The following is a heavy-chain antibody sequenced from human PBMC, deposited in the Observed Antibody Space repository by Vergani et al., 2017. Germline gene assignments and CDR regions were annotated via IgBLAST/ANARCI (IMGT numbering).Heavy chain of an antibody. V-gene: IGHV1-69*01. CDR1: VGTFSSYA. CDR2: IILIFGTA. D-gene: IGHD3-22*01. J-gene: IGHJ4*02. Sequence: QVQLVQSGAEVKKPGSSVKVSCKASVGTFSSYAISWVRQAPGQGLEWMGGIILIFGTANYAQKFQGRVTITADESTSTAYMELSSLRSEDTAVYYCASADYYDSSGYWYYFDYGGQGTLVTVSS. CDR3: ASADYYDSSGYWYYFDY.